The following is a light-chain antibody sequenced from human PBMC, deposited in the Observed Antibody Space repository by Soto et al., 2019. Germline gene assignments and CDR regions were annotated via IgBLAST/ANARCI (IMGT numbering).Light chain of an antibody. CDR1: QSVSSSY. CDR3: QRYGTSPPLT. J-gene: IGKJ4*01. Sequence: ELVLTQSPGTLSLSPGERATLSCRASQSVSSSYLAWYQQKPGQAPRLLIYGASSRATGIPDRFSGSGSGTDFTLTISRLEPEDFAVYYCQRYGTSPPLTFGGGTKV. CDR2: GAS. V-gene: IGKV3-20*01.